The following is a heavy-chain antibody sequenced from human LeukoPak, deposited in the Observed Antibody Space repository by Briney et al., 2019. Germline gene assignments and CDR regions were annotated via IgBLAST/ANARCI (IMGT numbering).Heavy chain of an antibody. D-gene: IGHD6-25*01. CDR3: ARQAATGAWLDP. Sequence: CKASXYTFXDHYMHWVRQAPGQGGEWMGWINPNTCATHYAHKFQRSVTMTTDTSISTAYMELSSLTSDDTAVYYCARQAATGAWLDPWGQGTLVTVSS. CDR2: INPNTCAT. V-gene: IGHV1-2*02. J-gene: IGHJ5*02. CDR1: XYTFXDHY.